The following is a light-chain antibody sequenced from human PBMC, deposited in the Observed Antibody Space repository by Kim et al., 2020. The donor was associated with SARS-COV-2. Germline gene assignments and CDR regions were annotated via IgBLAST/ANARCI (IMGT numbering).Light chain of an antibody. J-gene: IGLJ2*01. V-gene: IGLV3-19*01. CDR2: GKN. Sequence: VALGKTVRITCQGDSLRSYYTTWYQQKPGQAPIVVVYGKNNRPSGIPDRFSGSSSGNTASLTITGTQAGDEADYYCNSRDNNDYVLFGGGTRLTVL. CDR3: NSRDNNDYVL. CDR1: SLRSYY.